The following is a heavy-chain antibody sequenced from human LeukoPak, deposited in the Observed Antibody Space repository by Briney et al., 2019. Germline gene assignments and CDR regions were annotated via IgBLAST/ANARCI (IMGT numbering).Heavy chain of an antibody. V-gene: IGHV3-21*01. CDR2: ISSSSSYI. CDR3: ARAHIAVGGTKDN. J-gene: IGHJ4*02. D-gene: IGHD6-13*01. Sequence: GGSLRLSRAASGFTSSSYSMNWVRQAPGKGLEWVSPISSSSSYIYYADSVKGRFTISRDNAKTSLYLQMNSLRAEDTAVYCCARAHIAVGGTKDNWGQGTLVTVS. CDR1: GFTSSSYS.